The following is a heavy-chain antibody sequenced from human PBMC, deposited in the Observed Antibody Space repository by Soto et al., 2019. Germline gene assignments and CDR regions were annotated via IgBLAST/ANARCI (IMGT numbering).Heavy chain of an antibody. Sequence: SVEVSCKASGGTFSSYAITWVRQAPGQGLEWMGGIIPIFGTANYAQKFQGRVTITADESTSTAYMELSSLRSEDTAVYYCAADYYDTSGYYFAYWGQGTLVIVSS. J-gene: IGHJ4*02. D-gene: IGHD3-22*01. CDR1: GGTFSSYA. CDR3: AADYYDTSGYYFAY. V-gene: IGHV1-69*13. CDR2: IIPIFGTA.